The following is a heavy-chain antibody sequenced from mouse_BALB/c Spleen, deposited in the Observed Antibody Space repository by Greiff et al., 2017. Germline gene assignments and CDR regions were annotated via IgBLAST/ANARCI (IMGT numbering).Heavy chain of an antibody. Sequence: EVHLVESGGGLVKPGGSLKLSCAASGFTFSDYYMYWVRQTPEKRLEWVATISDGGSYTYYPDSVKGRFTISRDNAKNNLYLQMSRRKSEDTAMYYCARDPGRGWYFDVWGAGTTVTVSS. CDR1: GFTFSDYY. V-gene: IGHV5-4*02. J-gene: IGHJ1*01. D-gene: IGHD3-3*01. CDR2: ISDGGSYT. CDR3: ARDPGRGWYFDV.